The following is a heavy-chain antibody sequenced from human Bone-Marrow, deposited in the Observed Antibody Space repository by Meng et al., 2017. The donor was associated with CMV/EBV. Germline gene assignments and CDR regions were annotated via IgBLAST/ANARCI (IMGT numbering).Heavy chain of an antibody. CDR1: Y. V-gene: IGHV4-34*09. D-gene: IGHD3-10*01. Sequence: YLGWIRQAPGKRLAFIGFVHHSGNTSDHPSLKRRVTLSVDTTKNQVPLRLTSVTAAATAMYSCVRVKYGSPTWIDPWGQGTLVTVSS. CDR3: VRVKYGSPTWIDP. J-gene: IGHJ5*02. CDR2: VHHSGNT.